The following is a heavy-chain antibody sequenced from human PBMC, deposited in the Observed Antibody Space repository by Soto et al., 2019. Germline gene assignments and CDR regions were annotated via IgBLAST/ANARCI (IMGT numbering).Heavy chain of an antibody. Sequence: EVQVLLSGGGLIQPGGSLSLSFAAFESTFTVTSMPWVRQTPERGREWFAGMSIGYEKTSYADSVRGRFIVSRDSSKNTVDLQMNSLRVEDTAIYYCARWSGYGDLWGQGTLVTVSS. CDR1: ESTFTVTS. V-gene: IGHV3-23*01. D-gene: IGHD4-17*01. CDR2: MSIGYEKT. J-gene: IGHJ4*02. CDR3: ARWSGYGDL.